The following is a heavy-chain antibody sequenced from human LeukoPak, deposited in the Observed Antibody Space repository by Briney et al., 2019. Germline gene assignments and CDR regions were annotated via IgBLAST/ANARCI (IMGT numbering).Heavy chain of an antibody. J-gene: IGHJ3*02. CDR1: GFTFSSYA. Sequence: GGSLRLSCAASGFTFSSYAMHWVRQAPGKGLEWVAVISYDGSNKYYADSVKGRFTISRDNSKNTLYLQMNSLRAEDTAVYYCARDLAYYDSSGYYYDGAFDIWGQGTMVTVSS. D-gene: IGHD3-22*01. CDR2: ISYDGSNK. CDR3: ARDLAYYDSSGYYYDGAFDI. V-gene: IGHV3-30-3*01.